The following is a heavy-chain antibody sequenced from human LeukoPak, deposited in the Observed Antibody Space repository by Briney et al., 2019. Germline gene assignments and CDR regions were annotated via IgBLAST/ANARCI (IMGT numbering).Heavy chain of an antibody. CDR2: INHSGST. Sequence: PSETLSLTCAVYGGSFSDYYWSWIRQPPGKGLEWIGEINHSGSTKYNPSLKSRVTISVDTSKNQFSLKLSSVTAADTAVYYCARAGFGLAPLRGTPSDYWGQGTLVTVSS. CDR3: ARAGFGLAPLRGTPSDY. V-gene: IGHV4-34*01. D-gene: IGHD3-10*01. J-gene: IGHJ4*02. CDR1: GGSFSDYY.